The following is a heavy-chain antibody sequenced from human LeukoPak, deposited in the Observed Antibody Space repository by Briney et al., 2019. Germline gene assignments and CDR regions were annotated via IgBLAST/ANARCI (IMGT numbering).Heavy chain of an antibody. D-gene: IGHD3-10*01. V-gene: IGHV4-34*01. CDR1: GGSFSGYY. J-gene: IGHJ5*02. CDR2: INHRGST. Sequence: SETLSLTCAVYGGSFSGYYWSWIRQSPGKGLERIGEINHRGSTNYNPSLKRRVTISLDTSKNQFSLKLSSVTAADTAVYYCAKSLYGSGSYYNWFDPWGQGTLVTVSS. CDR3: AKSLYGSGSYYNWFDP.